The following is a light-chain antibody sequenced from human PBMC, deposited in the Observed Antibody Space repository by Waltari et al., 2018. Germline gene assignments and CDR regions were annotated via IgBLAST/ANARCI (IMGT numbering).Light chain of an antibody. CDR1: SSNIGSNT. CDR3: AAWDDSLNVVV. V-gene: IGLV1-44*01. J-gene: IGLJ2*01. Sequence: QSVLTQPPSASGTPGQRVTISCSGSSSNIGSNTVNWYQQPPGTAPKLPIYSNNQRPSGVPDRFSGSKSGTSASLAISGLQSEDEADYYCAAWDDSLNVVVFGGGTKLTVL. CDR2: SNN.